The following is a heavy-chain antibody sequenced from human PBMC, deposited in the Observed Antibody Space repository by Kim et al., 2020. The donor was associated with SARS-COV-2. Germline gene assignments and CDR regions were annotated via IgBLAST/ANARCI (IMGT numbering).Heavy chain of an antibody. CDR2: ISAYNGNT. CDR3: ARSGTYYFGPDI. J-gene: IGHJ3*02. D-gene: IGHD1-26*01. CDR1: GYTFTSYG. V-gene: IGHV1-18*01. Sequence: ASVKVSCKASGYTFTSYGFSWVRQAPGQGLEWMGWISAYNGNTNYAQRLQGRVTMTTDTSTSTAYMELRSLTSDDTAVYYCARSGTYYFGPDIWGQGTRVTVSS.